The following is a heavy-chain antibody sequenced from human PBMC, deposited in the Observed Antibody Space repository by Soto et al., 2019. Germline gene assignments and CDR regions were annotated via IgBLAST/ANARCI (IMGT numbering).Heavy chain of an antibody. D-gene: IGHD3-10*01. CDR1: GGTFSSYA. CDR2: IIPMYGPA. Sequence: QVPLVQSGAEVKKPGSSVTVSCTASGGTFSSYAIHWVRQAPGQGLEWMGGIIPMYGPAKYAQWFQGRVTITADESTTTVYMELTSLTSQDTAVYYCARVTSMVRGVIDNWFDPWGHGTLVTVSS. CDR3: ARVTSMVRGVIDNWFDP. V-gene: IGHV1-69*01. J-gene: IGHJ5*02.